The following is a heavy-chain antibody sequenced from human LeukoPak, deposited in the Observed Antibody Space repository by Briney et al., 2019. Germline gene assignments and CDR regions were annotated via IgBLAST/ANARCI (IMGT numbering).Heavy chain of an antibody. CDR1: GFTFSSSW. V-gene: IGHV3-7*01. CDR3: ARGVRIAAAGTSLDY. Sequence: GGSLRLSCAASGFTFSSSWMTWVRQAPGKGLEWVASINQDGGEIHYVDSVKGRFTISRDNAKNSLYLQMNSLRAEDTAVYYCARGVRIAAAGTSLDYWGQGTLVTVSS. CDR2: INQDGGEI. J-gene: IGHJ4*02. D-gene: IGHD6-13*01.